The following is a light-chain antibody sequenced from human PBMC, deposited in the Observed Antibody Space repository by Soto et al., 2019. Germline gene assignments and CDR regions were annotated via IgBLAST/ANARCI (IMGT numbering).Light chain of an antibody. J-gene: IGKJ2*01. CDR2: TAS. V-gene: IGKV3-15*01. Sequence: EIVLTQSPAALSASPGERVILSCKASQRVTSNLAWYQQKPAQAPRLLIHTASTRATGIPARFSGGGSGTEFTLTISSLQSEDFAVYFCQQYANWPPYTFGQGTKVEIK. CDR1: QRVTSN. CDR3: QQYANWPPYT.